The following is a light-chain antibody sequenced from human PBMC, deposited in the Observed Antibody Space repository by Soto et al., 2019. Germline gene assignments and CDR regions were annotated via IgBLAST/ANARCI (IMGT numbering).Light chain of an antibody. J-gene: IGLJ3*02. Sequence: QSALTQPASVSGSPGQSITISCTGTSSDVGTYDLVSWCQQHPGKAPKLMIYEVTKRPSGVSSRFSGSKSGSTASLTISGLQAEDGADYYCCSYVPSSTVVFGGGTKLTVL. CDR1: SSDVGTYDL. CDR3: CSYVPSSTVV. CDR2: EVT. V-gene: IGLV2-23*02.